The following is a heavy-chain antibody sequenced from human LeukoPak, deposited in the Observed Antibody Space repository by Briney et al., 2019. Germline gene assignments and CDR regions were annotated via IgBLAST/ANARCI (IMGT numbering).Heavy chain of an antibody. CDR3: VRIPNNANFPNWFDP. CDR1: GFTFRTST. V-gene: IGHV3-69-1*01. Sequence: GGSLRLSCAASGFTFRTSTMNWVRQAPGEGLEWVSSISGSNNEYYADSVKGRFTISRDTAKNSLYLQMNSLRAEDTAVYHCVRIPNNANFPNWFDPWGQGTLVTVSS. CDR2: ISGSNNE. D-gene: IGHD4/OR15-4a*01. J-gene: IGHJ5*02.